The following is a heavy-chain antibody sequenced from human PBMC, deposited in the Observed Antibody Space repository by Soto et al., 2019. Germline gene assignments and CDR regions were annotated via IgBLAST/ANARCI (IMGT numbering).Heavy chain of an antibody. CDR2: IIPIFGTA. V-gene: IGHV1-69*01. CDR1: GGTFNSYA. D-gene: IGHD3-10*01. CDR3: ALWGFRDGNKSKNNYGIDV. J-gene: IGHJ6*02. Sequence: QVQLVQSGAEVKKPGSSGEVSCKASGGTFNSYAISWVRQAPGQGLEWVGGIIPIFGTANYAQNFQGRVAITADESTSAAYVKLRSLRSEDTAVYYCALWGFRDGNKSKNNYGIDVWGQGTTVTVSS.